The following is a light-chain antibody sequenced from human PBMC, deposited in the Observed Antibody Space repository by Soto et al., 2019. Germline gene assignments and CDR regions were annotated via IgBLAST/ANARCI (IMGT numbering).Light chain of an antibody. CDR2: GAS. CDR1: QSASSDY. CDR3: QQYSSSPWT. V-gene: IGKV3-20*01. J-gene: IGKJ1*01. Sequence: EIVLTQSPGTLSLSPGERATLSCRASQSASSDYLAWYQQRPGQAPRLVIYGASSRATGIPDRFSGSGSGTDFTLIVSRLEPEDFAVYYCQQYSSSPWTFGQGTKVEIK.